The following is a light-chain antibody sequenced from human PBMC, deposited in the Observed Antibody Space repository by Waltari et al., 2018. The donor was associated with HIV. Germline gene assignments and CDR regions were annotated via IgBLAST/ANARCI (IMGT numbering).Light chain of an antibody. CDR3: MQSLHLLYT. CDR2: EVS. J-gene: IGKJ2*01. CDR1: QSLKHTDGKTY. Sequence: DIVMTQTPPSLSVTPGQPASISCNSSQSLKHTDGKTYLYWYLQRPGQSPQVLIYEVSNRFPGVPDRFSGSGSGTHFTLKIARVAAEDVGSYYCMQSLHLLYTFGQGTTPEIK. V-gene: IGKV2D-29*02.